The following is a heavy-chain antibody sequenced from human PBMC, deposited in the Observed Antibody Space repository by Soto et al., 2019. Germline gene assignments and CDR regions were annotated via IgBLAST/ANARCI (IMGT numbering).Heavy chain of an antibody. CDR1: GYTSKTHY. Sequence: QVQLLQSGPEVKKSGASVKLSCTASGYTSKTHYLQWVREAPGQGLQWMCLINRSGRGALYAQKFQGRVAPTMDTSTRTVFLQMNSLSSQDTSVYYCATVESCGGDCYYFQHWGQGTVLTVSS. J-gene: IGHJ1*01. CDR3: ATVESCGGDCYYFQH. D-gene: IGHD2-21*01. V-gene: IGHV1-46*02. CDR2: INRSGRGA.